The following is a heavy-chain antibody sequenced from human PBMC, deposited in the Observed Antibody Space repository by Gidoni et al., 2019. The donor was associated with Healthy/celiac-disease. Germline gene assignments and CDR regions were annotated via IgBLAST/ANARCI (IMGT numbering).Heavy chain of an antibody. D-gene: IGHD5-12*01. CDR2: IYWDDDK. Sequence: QITLKESGPTLVKPTQTLTLTCTFSGFSLSTSGVGVGWIRQPPGKALEWLALIYWDDDKRYSPSLKSRLTITKDTSKNQVVLTMTNMDPVDTATYYCAHSYCRYSGYDLDWFDPWGQGTLVTVSS. V-gene: IGHV2-5*02. J-gene: IGHJ5*02. CDR3: AHSYCRYSGYDLDWFDP. CDR1: GFSLSTSGVG.